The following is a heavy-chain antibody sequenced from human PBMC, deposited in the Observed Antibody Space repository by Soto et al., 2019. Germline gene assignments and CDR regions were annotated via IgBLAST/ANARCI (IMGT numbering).Heavy chain of an antibody. V-gene: IGHV4-31*03. D-gene: IGHD3-10*01. CDR3: ARTSDGFGANWFDP. Sequence: QVQLQESGPGLVKPSQTLSLTCTVSGGSISSGGYYWSWIRQHPGKGLEWIGYIYYSGSTYYNPSLKIRVTISVDPSKNQFSLKLRYVSAANTAVYYSARTSDGFGANWFDPWAEATLLTVSS. J-gene: IGHJ5*02. CDR2: IYYSGST. CDR1: GGSISSGGYY.